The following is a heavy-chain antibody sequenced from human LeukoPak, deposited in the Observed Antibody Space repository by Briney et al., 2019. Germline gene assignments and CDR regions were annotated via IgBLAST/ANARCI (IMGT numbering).Heavy chain of an antibody. V-gene: IGHV3-48*04. Sequence: GGSLRLSCAGTGFTFSSYSMNWVRQAPGKGLEWVSYISSSGSTIDYADSVKGRFTISRDNAKNSLYLQMNSLRAEDTAVYYCSRLRGYSYGYADYWGQGTLVTVSS. CDR1: GFTFSSYS. D-gene: IGHD5-18*01. CDR2: ISSSGSTI. J-gene: IGHJ4*02. CDR3: SRLRGYSYGYADY.